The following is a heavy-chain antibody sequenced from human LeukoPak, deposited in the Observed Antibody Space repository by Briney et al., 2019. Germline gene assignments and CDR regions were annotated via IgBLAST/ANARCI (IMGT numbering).Heavy chain of an antibody. CDR1: GFTFDDYA. D-gene: IGHD6-19*01. CDR2: ISWNGGSI. J-gene: IGHJ6*02. V-gene: IGHV3-9*01. CDR3: AKAMSGIAVAGASYYSYGMDV. Sequence: PGGSLRLSCAASGFTFDDYAVHWVRQAPGKGLEWVSGISWNGGSIDYAGSVKGRFTISRDNAKNSLYLQMNSLRAEDTALYYCAKAMSGIAVAGASYYSYGMDVWGQGTTVTVSS.